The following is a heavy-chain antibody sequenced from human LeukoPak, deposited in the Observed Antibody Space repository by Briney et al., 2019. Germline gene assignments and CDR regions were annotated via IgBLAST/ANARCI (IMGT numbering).Heavy chain of an antibody. V-gene: IGHV4-34*01. D-gene: IGHD6-6*01. CDR3: ARGYRTHQTFCSSHFFDF. CDR1: GGPFSGYY. CDR2: IDHFGNT. J-gene: IGHJ4*02. Sequence: PSETLSLTCAVYGGPFSGYYWNWIRQPPGKGLEWIGEIDHFGNTNYNPSLKSRLTISGDTSKNQFSLKVNSVTAADTAVYYCARGYRTHQTFCSSHFFDFWGQGTLVAVSS.